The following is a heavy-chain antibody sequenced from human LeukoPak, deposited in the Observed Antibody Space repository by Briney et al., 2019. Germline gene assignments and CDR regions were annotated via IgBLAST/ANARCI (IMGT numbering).Heavy chain of an antibody. CDR3: ARLGPDYYDDSGYYVDH. CDR2: IYYSGST. J-gene: IGHJ5*02. D-gene: IGHD3-22*01. V-gene: IGHV4-39*01. CDR1: GVSISSRSHY. Sequence: SETLSLTCTVSGVSISSRSHYWGWIRQPPGKGLEWIGDIYYSGSTYYSPSLESRITISVDTSKNQFSLKLSSVTAADTAVFYCARLGPDYYDDSGYYVDHWGQGSLVTVSS.